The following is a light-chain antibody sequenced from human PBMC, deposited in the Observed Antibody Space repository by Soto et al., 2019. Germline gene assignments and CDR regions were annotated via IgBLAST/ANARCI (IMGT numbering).Light chain of an antibody. Sequence: QSVLAQPASVSGSPGQSITISCTGTSSDVGGYNYASWYQQHPGKAPKLMIYDVSNRPSGVSNRFSGSKSGNTASLTISGLQAEDEADYYCSSYTSRSTLYVFGTGTKVT. J-gene: IGLJ1*01. CDR1: SSDVGGYNY. CDR3: SSYTSRSTLYV. V-gene: IGLV2-14*01. CDR2: DVS.